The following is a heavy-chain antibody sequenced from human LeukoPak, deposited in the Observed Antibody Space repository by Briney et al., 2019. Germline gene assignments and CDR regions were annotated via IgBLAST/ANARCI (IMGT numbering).Heavy chain of an antibody. D-gene: IGHD3-3*01. Sequence: GESLKISCKGSGYSFTSYWIGWVRQMPGKGLEWMGIIYPGDSDTRYSPSFQGQVTISADKSISTAYLQWSSLKASDSAMYYCARHPPGGYDFWSGYYDYWGQGTLVTVSS. CDR3: ARHPPGGYDFWSGYYDY. V-gene: IGHV5-51*01. CDR2: IYPGDSDT. CDR1: GYSFTSYW. J-gene: IGHJ4*02.